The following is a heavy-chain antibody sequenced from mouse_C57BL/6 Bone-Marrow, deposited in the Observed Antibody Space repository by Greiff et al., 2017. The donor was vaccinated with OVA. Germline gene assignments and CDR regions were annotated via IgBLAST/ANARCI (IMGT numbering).Heavy chain of an antibody. V-gene: IGHV1-64*01. J-gene: IGHJ4*01. D-gene: IGHD2-2*01. CDR3: ARSWTYGYDGAMDY. CDR1: GYTFTSYW. Sequence: QVQLQQPGAELVKPGASVKLSCKASGYTFTSYWMHWVKQRPGQGLEWIGMIHPNSGSTNYNEKFKSKATLTVDKSSSTAYMQLSSLTSEDSAVYYCARSWTYGYDGAMDYWGQGTSVTVSS. CDR2: IHPNSGST.